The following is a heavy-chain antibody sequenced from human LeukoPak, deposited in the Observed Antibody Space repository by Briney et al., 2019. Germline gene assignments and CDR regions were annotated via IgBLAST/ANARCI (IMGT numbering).Heavy chain of an antibody. CDR3: ARVVDPYCSSTSCSNWFDP. D-gene: IGHD2-2*01. CDR2: IYYSGST. V-gene: IGHV4-39*07. Sequence: SETLSLTCTVSGGSISSSSYYWGWIRQPPGKGLEWIGSIYYSGSTYYNPSLKSRVTISVDTSKNQFSLKLSSVTAADTAVYHCARVVDPYCSSTSCSNWFDPWGQGTLVTVSS. J-gene: IGHJ5*02. CDR1: GGSISSSSYY.